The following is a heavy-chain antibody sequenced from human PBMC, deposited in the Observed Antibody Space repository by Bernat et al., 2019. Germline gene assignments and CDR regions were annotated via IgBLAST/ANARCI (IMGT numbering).Heavy chain of an antibody. CDR1: GFTFSSYA. Sequence: QVQLVESGGGVVQPGRSLRLSCAASGFTFSSYAMHWVRQAPGKGLEWVAVISYDGSNKYYADSVKGRLTISRDNSKNTLYLQMNSLRAEDTAVYYCARSIAVAGTLVPSYYYGMDVWGQGTTVTVSS. CDR3: ARSIAVAGTLVPSYYYGMDV. CDR2: ISYDGSNK. D-gene: IGHD6-19*01. J-gene: IGHJ6*02. V-gene: IGHV3-30-3*01.